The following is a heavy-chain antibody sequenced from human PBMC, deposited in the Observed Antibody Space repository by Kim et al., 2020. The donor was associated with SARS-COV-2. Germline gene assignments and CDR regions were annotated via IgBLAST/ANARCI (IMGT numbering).Heavy chain of an antibody. J-gene: IGHJ6*02. D-gene: IGHD1-26*01. CDR2: IVVGSGNT. Sequence: SVKVSCKASGFTFTSSAVQWVRQARGQRLEWIGWIVVGSGNTNYAQKFQERVTITRDMSTSTAYMELSSLRSEDTAVYYCAAFEGGRDGMDVWGQGTTVTVSS. CDR3: AAFEGGRDGMDV. CDR1: GFTFTSSA. V-gene: IGHV1-58*01.